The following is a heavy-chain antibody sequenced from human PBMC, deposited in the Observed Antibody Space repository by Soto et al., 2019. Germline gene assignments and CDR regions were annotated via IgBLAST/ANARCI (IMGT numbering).Heavy chain of an antibody. V-gene: IGHV5-51*01. Sequence: GESLKISCRTSGYRFTSYWIAWVRQMPGKGLEWMGIIFPSDSDTRYSPSFQGQVTISADRSTSTVFLQWASLKASDTAVYFCARKDKSGYFNWFDPWGQGTLVTVSS. J-gene: IGHJ5*02. CDR3: ARKDKSGYFNWFDP. CDR1: GYRFTSYW. D-gene: IGHD3-22*01. CDR2: IFPSDSDT.